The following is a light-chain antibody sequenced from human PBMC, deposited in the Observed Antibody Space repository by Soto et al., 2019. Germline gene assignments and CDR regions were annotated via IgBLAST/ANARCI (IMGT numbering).Light chain of an antibody. V-gene: IGKV1-8*01. CDR1: QGISSY. CDR3: QHYNRYSEA. Sequence: AIRMTQSPSSLSASTGDRVTITCLACQGISSYLDWYQQKPGKAPKLLIYAGSTLQSGVPSRFSGSGSGTDFTLNISCLQAEDFATYYCQHYNRYSEAFGQGTKVDIK. J-gene: IGKJ1*01. CDR2: AGS.